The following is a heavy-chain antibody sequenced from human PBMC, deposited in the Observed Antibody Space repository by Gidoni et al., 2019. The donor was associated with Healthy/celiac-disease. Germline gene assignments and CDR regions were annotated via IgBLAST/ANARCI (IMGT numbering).Heavy chain of an antibody. CDR2: ISADNGNT. D-gene: IGHD3-22*01. Sequence: QVQLVQSGAEVKKPGASVKVSCKASGYTFTSYGISWVRQAPGQGLEWMGWISADNGNTNYAQKLQGRVTMTTDTSTSTAYMELRSLRSDDTAVYYCARWRYDSSGYAPRYYGMDVWGQGTTVTVSS. J-gene: IGHJ6*02. V-gene: IGHV1-18*01. CDR3: ARWRYDSSGYAPRYYGMDV. CDR1: GYTFTSYG.